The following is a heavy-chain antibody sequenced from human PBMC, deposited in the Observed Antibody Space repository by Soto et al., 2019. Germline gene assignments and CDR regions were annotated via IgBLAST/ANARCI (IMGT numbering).Heavy chain of an antibody. J-gene: IGHJ4*02. Sequence: GASVKVSCKASGGTFRGYAVSWVRQAPGQGLEWMGGIIPSFGRANHAQKFQGRVTITADESTSTAYMELSSLRSEDTAIYYCARSGLVWFGELSPTFDFWGQGTLVTVSS. CDR3: ARSGLVWFGELSPTFDF. D-gene: IGHD3-10*01. CDR2: IIPSFGRA. V-gene: IGHV1-69*13. CDR1: GGTFRGYA.